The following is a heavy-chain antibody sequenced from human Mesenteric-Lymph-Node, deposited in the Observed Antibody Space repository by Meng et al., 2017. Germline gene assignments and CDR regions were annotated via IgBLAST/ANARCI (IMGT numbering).Heavy chain of an antibody. D-gene: IGHD5-18*01. CDR2: ISYDGSNT. J-gene: IGHJ4*02. CDR1: EFTFNDYS. CDR3: ARNWIHFDS. V-gene: IGHV3-30*01. Sequence: GGSLRLSCAASEFTFNDYSMHWVRQPPGKGLEWVAVISYDGSNTYYADSVKGRFTISRDNSKNTLYLQMNSLTVEDTAVYFCARNWIHFDSWGQGTLVTVSS.